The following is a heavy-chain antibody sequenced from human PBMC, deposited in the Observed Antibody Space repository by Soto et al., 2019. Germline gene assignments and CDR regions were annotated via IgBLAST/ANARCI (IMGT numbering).Heavy chain of an antibody. CDR3: AGWYRSLDY. J-gene: IGHJ4*02. Sequence: QVQLQESGPGLVKPSETLSLTCTVSGGSISSYYWSWIRQPPGKGLEWIGYIYYSGSTNYNPSLKSRVTISVDTSKNQFSLKLSSVTAADTAVYYCAGWYRSLDYWGQGTLVTVSS. CDR2: IYYSGST. D-gene: IGHD2-15*01. V-gene: IGHV4-59*01. CDR1: GGSISSYY.